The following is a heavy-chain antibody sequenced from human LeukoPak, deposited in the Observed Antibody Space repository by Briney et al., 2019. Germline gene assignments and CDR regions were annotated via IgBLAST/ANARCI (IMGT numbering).Heavy chain of an antibody. CDR3: ARRNYYDSSGYWGLFHY. V-gene: IGHV4-61*02. Sequence: SETLSLTCAVSGGSMSSVSNFWSWIRQPAGKGLEWIGRIHTSGNPNYNPSLKSRVTISVDTSKNQFSLKLSSVTAADTAVYYCARRNYYDSSGYWGLFHYWGQGTLVTVSS. CDR2: IHTSGNP. J-gene: IGHJ4*02. D-gene: IGHD3-22*01. CDR1: GGSMSSVSNF.